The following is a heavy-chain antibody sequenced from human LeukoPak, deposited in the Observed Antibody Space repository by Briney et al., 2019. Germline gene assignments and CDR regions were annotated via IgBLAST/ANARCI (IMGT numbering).Heavy chain of an antibody. Sequence: SETQSLTGTGSGGSISGYCGSWIRQPPVKGLEWVGYIYYRGTTSSRPSRKSRRAISVHASKSQFSLRLTSVTAADTAVYYCARYLMSNSGRYFGYWGQGTLVTVSS. CDR3: ARYLMSNSGRYFGY. CDR2: IYYRGTT. J-gene: IGHJ4*02. D-gene: IGHD4-11*01. V-gene: IGHV4-59*01. CDR1: GGSISGYC.